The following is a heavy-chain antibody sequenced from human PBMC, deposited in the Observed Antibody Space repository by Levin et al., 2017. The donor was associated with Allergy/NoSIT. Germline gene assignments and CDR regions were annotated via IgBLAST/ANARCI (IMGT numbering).Heavy chain of an antibody. Sequence: PGESLKISCAASGFTFSSYGMHWVRQAPGKGLEWVAVIWYDGSNKYYADSVKGRFTISRDNSKNTLYLQMNSLRAEDTAVYYCARSITGTLPPFDPWGQGTLVTVSS. CDR2: IWYDGSNK. V-gene: IGHV3-33*01. J-gene: IGHJ5*02. D-gene: IGHD1-20*01. CDR1: GFTFSSYG. CDR3: ARSITGTLPPFDP.